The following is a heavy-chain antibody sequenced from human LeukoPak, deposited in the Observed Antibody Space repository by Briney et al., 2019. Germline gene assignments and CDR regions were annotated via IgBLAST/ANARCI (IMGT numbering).Heavy chain of an antibody. V-gene: IGHV4-34*10. J-gene: IGHJ4*02. Sequence: SETLSLTCAVYGGSSSDYYWSWIRQPPGKGLEWIGEINHSGSTIYNPSLRSRVTISVDTSKNHFYLKLNSVTAADTAVYYCARFDSGYDSSFDYWGQGTLVTVSS. CDR2: INHSGST. CDR3: ARFDSGYDSSFDY. CDR1: GGSSSDYY. D-gene: IGHD5-12*01.